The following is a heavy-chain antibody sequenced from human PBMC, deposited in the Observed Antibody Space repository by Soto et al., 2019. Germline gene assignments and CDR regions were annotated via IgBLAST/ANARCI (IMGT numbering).Heavy chain of an antibody. CDR3: ARDHYGSEHAFDI. V-gene: IGHV3-33*01. D-gene: IGHD3-10*01. Sequence: QVQLVESGGGVVQPGRSLRLSCAASGFTFSSYGMHWVRQAPGKGLEWAAVIWYDGSNKYYADSVKGRFTISRDNSKNTLYLQMNSLRAEDTAVYYCARDHYGSEHAFDIWGQGTMVTVSS. CDR2: IWYDGSNK. CDR1: GFTFSSYG. J-gene: IGHJ3*02.